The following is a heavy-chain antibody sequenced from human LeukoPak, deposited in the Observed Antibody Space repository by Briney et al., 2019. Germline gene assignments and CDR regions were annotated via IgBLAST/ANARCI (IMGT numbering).Heavy chain of an antibody. CDR3: ARGTMVRGVMFGWFDP. V-gene: IGHV4-34*01. J-gene: IGHJ5*02. Sequence: SETLSLTCAVYGGSFSGYYWSWIRQPPGKGLEWIGYIYHSGSTYYNPSLKSRVTISVDRSKNQFSLKLSSVTAADTAVYYCARGTMVRGVMFGWFDPWGQGTLVTVSS. D-gene: IGHD3-10*01. CDR1: GGSFSGYY. CDR2: IYHSGST.